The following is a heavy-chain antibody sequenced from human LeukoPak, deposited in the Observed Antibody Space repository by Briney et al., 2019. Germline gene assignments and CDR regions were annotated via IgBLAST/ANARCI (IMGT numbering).Heavy chain of an antibody. J-gene: IGHJ5*02. CDR3: AKWPGQLVGATKDWFDP. Sequence: GGSLRLSCAASGFTFSTYEMNWVRQAPGKGLEWVAYISASGASIYYAASVKGRFTISRDNAKNSLYLQLNSLRAEDTAVYYCAKWPGQLVGATKDWFDPWGQGTLVTVSS. CDR2: ISASGASI. V-gene: IGHV3-48*03. CDR1: GFTFSTYE. D-gene: IGHD1-26*01.